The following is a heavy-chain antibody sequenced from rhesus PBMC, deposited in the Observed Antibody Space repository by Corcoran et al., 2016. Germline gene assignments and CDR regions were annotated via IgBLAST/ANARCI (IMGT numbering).Heavy chain of an antibody. Sequence: QVQLQESGPGLVKPSETLSLTCAVSGASISSYWWNWIRQPPGKGLEWIGGINGNSGTTNYNPSLKSLVTISKDASKNQFSLKLSSVTAADTAVYYCARPRVYSYGYHYWGQGVLVTVSS. V-gene: IGHV4-80*01. CDR2: INGNSGTT. D-gene: IGHD5-36*01. CDR3: ARPRVYSYGYHY. CDR1: GASISSYW. J-gene: IGHJ4*01.